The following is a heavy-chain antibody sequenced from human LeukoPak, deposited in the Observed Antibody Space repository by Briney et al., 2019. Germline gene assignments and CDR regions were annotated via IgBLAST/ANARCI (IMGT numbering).Heavy chain of an antibody. J-gene: IGHJ4*02. D-gene: IGHD2-2*01. Sequence: SETLSLTCTVSGGSISSYYWSWIRQPPGKGLEWIGYIYYSGSTNYNPSLKSRVTISVDTSKNQFSLKLSSVTAADTAVYYCVKYQPYYFDYWGQGTLVTASS. V-gene: IGHV4-59*01. CDR1: GGSISSYY. CDR3: VKYQPYYFDY. CDR2: IYYSGST.